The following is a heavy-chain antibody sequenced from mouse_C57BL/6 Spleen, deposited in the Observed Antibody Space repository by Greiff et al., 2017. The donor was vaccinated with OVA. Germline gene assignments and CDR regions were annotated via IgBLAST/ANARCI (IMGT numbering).Heavy chain of an antibody. V-gene: IGHV1-50*01. CDR1: GYTFTSYW. CDR3: ARKGPLYYSNSPGFAY. CDR2: IDPSDSYT. J-gene: IGHJ3*01. D-gene: IGHD2-5*01. Sequence: QVQLQQPGAELVKPGASVKLSCKASGYTFTSYWMQWVKQRPGQGLEWIGEIDPSDSYTNYNQKFKGKATLTVDTSSSTAYMQLSSLTSEDSAVYYCARKGPLYYSNSPGFAYWGQGTLVTVSA.